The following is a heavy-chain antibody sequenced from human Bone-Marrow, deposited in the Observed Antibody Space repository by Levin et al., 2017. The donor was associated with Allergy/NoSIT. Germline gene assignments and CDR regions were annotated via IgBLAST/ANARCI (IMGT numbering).Heavy chain of an antibody. V-gene: IGHV1-2*06. CDR3: ARVELERRVGYAFDI. D-gene: IGHD1-1*01. CDR2: INPNSGGT. CDR1: GYTFTGYY. Sequence: ASVKVSCEASGYTFTGYYMHWVRQAPGQGLEWMGRINPNSGGTNYAQKFQGRVTMTRDTSISTAYMELSRLRSDDTAVYYCARVELERRVGYAFDIWGQGTMVTVSS. J-gene: IGHJ3*02.